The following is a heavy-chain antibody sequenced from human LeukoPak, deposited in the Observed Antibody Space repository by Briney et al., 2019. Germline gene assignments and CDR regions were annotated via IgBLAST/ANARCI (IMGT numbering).Heavy chain of an antibody. D-gene: IGHD3-22*01. CDR3: AKGMSEYDSSGYYLDY. CDR2: ISYDGSNK. CDR1: GFTFSSFG. J-gene: IGHJ4*02. V-gene: IGHV3-30*18. Sequence: GGSLRLSCAASGFTFSSFGMHWVRQAPGKGLEWVAVISYDGSNKFYADSVKGRFTISRDNSKNTLYPQMNSLRAEDTALYYCAKGMSEYDSSGYYLDYWGQGTLVTVSS.